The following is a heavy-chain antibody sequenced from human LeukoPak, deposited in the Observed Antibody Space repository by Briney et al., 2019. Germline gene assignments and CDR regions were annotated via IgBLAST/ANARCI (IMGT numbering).Heavy chain of an antibody. J-gene: IGHJ6*03. Sequence: ASVKVSCKASGYTFTDYYMHWVRQAPGQGLEWMGWINPNSGGTNYAQKFQGRVTMTRDTSINTAYMELSRLRSDDTAMYYCARVWQRLYDYYIDVWGKGTTVTVSS. CDR3: ARVWQRLYDYYIDV. D-gene: IGHD6-25*01. V-gene: IGHV1-2*02. CDR2: INPNSGGT. CDR1: GYTFTDYY.